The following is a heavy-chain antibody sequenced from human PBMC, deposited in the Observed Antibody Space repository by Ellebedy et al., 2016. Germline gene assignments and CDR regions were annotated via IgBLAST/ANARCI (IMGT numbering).Heavy chain of an antibody. CDR3: ARGASSAYQD. J-gene: IGHJ4*02. Sequence: GGSLRLXXAASGLTLSDYWMQWVRQAPGKGLVWVSRIDNDGSFTTYADSVKGRFTISRDNAKNTLYLQVNSLGAEDTAVYYCARGASSAYQDWGQGTLVIVSS. V-gene: IGHV3-74*03. CDR2: IDNDGSFT. CDR1: GLTLSDYW.